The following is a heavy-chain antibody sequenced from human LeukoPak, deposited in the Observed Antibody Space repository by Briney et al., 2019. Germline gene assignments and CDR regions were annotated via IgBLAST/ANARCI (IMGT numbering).Heavy chain of an antibody. Sequence: PSETLSLTCTVSGGSISSSSYYWGWIRQPPGKGLEWIGSIYYSGSTYYNPSLKSRVTISVDTSKNQFSLKLSSVTAADTAVYYCARVRDGYAWAFDYWGQGTLVTVSS. V-gene: IGHV4-39*07. CDR3: ARVRDGYAWAFDY. D-gene: IGHD5-24*01. CDR2: IYYSGST. CDR1: GGSISSSSYY. J-gene: IGHJ4*02.